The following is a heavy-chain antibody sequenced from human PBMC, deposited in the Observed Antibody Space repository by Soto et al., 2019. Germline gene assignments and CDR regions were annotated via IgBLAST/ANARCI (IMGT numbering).Heavy chain of an antibody. CDR2: IKSKAAGGTT. D-gene: IGHD3-3*01. CDR3: STGSVFGVITKAEDY. Sequence: EVQLVESGGGLVKPGGSLRLSCAASGFTFSNAWMSWVRQAPGKGLEWVGRIKSKAAGGTTDYGAPVKGRFTFSRDDSKNILYLQMNSLKTEDTAVYYCSTGSVFGVITKAEDYWGQGTLVTVSS. J-gene: IGHJ4*02. CDR1: GFTFSNAW. V-gene: IGHV3-15*01.